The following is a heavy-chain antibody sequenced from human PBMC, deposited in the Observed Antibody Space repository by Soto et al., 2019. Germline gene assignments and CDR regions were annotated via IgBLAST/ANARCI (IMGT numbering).Heavy chain of an antibody. Sequence: PSETLSLTCSVSGGSVSSGDYYWSWIRQPPGKGLEWIGYIYYTGSSNYNPSLKRRVTISADTSKNQFSLKLSSVTAADTAVYYCATGLLRYYAYWGHGTLVTVSS. V-gene: IGHV4-61*08. CDR1: GGSVSSGDYY. D-gene: IGHD3-9*01. CDR3: ATGLLRYYAY. CDR2: IYYTGSS. J-gene: IGHJ4*01.